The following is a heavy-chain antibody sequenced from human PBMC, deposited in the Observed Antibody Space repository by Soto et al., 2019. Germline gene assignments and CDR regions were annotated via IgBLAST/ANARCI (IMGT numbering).Heavy chain of an antibody. V-gene: IGHV1-18*01. CDR1: GYTFTSYG. CDR3: ARGQYGDH. D-gene: IGHD2-2*01. CDR2: ISAHDGNT. Sequence: QVHLVQSGAEVKKTGASVKVSCKASGYTFTSYGITWVRQAPGQGLEWMGWISAHDGNTDYAQKLQGRVIVTRDTSTSTAYMELRSLVSDDTAVYYCARGQYGDHWGQGALVTVSS. J-gene: IGHJ4*02.